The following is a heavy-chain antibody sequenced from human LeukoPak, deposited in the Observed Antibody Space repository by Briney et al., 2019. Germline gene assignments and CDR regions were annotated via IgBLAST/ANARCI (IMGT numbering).Heavy chain of an antibody. CDR3: ARTHKSTWEQFVDYGMDV. Sequence: GGSLRLSCAASGFTVSSNYMSWVRQAPGKGLEWVSVIYSGGSTYYADFVKGRFTISRHNSKNTLYLQMNSLRAEDTAVYYCARTHKSTWEQFVDYGMDVWGQGTTVTVSS. CDR1: GFTVSSNY. CDR2: IYSGGST. D-gene: IGHD1-1*01. V-gene: IGHV3-53*04. J-gene: IGHJ6*02.